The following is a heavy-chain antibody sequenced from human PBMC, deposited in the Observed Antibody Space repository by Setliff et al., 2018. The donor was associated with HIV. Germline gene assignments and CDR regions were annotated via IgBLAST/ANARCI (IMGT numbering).Heavy chain of an antibody. CDR1: GYTFTHYA. CDR2: ISAYNGNT. J-gene: IGHJ3*02. Sequence: ASVKVSCKASGYTFTHYAISWVRQAPGQRLEYLGWISAYNGNTNYAQKVQGRITMTTDASTSTVDMELRSLTSDDTAVYYCARLASGGWPLEVFDIWGQGTMVTVSS. CDR3: ARLASGGWPLEVFDI. D-gene: IGHD2-15*01. V-gene: IGHV1-18*01.